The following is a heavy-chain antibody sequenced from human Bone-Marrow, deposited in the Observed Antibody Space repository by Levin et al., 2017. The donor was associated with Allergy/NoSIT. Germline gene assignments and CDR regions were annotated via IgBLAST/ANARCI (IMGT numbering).Heavy chain of an antibody. D-gene: IGHD6-13*01. V-gene: IGHV4-30-4*01. CDR2: IYYSGST. CDR3: ARESDSSSWDVYYYYGMDV. Sequence: SETLSLTCTVSGGSISSGDYYWSWIRQPPGKGLEWIGYIYYSGSTYYNPSLKSRVTISVDTSKNQFSLKLSSVTAADTAVYYCARESDSSSWDVYYYYGMDVWGQGTTVTVSS. CDR1: GGSISSGDYY. J-gene: IGHJ6*02.